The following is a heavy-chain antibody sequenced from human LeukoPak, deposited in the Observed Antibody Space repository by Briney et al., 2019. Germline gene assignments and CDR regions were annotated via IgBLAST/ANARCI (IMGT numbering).Heavy chain of an antibody. CDR1: GGTFISYA. D-gene: IGHD3-22*01. CDR2: IIPIFGTA. J-gene: IGHJ4*02. CDR3: AISYYYDSSGYLVDY. Sequence: GASVKVSCKASGGTFISYAISWVRQAPGQGREWRGRIIPIFGTANYAQKFQGRVTITTDESTSTAYMELSSLRSEDTAVYYCAISYYYDSSGYLVDYWGQGTLVTVSS. V-gene: IGHV1-69*05.